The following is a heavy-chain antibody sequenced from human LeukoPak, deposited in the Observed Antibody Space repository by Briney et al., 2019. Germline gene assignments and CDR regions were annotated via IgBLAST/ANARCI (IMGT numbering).Heavy chain of an antibody. CDR2: INHSGST. D-gene: IGHD6-13*01. CDR3: AGGGEQQLAFDY. V-gene: IGHV4-34*01. J-gene: IGHJ4*02. CDR1: GGSFSGYY. Sequence: SETLSLTCAVYGGSFSGYYWSWIRQPPGKGLEWIGEINHSGSTNYNPSLKSRVTISVDTSKNQFSLKLSSVTTADTAVYYCAGGGEQQLAFDYWGQGTLVTVSS.